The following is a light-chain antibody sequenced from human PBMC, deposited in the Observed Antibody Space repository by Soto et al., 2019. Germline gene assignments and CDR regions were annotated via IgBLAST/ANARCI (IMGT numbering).Light chain of an antibody. J-gene: IGKJ1*01. CDR1: QSVSSTY. CDR3: QQFSSTPWT. CDR2: DAS. V-gene: IGKV3-20*01. Sequence: EIVLTQSPGTLSLSPGERATLSCRASQSVSSTYLAWYQQKPGRAPRLLIYDASSRATGIPDRFSGSGSGTDFTLTISRLEPEDFAVYYCQQFSSTPWTFRQGTEVEIK.